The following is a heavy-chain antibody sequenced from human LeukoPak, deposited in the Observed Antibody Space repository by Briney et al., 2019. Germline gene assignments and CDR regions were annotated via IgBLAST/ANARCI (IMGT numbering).Heavy chain of an antibody. CDR2: INPSGGST. CDR1: GYTFTSYY. D-gene: IGHD3-16*01. J-gene: IGHJ5*02. CDR3: ARHYDYVWRHLDWFGP. V-gene: IGHV1-46*01. Sequence: ASVKVSCKASGYTFTSYYMHWVRQAPGQGLEWMGIINPSGGSTSYAQKFQGRVTMTRDTSTSTAYMELRSLRSDDTAVYYCARHYDYVWRHLDWFGPWGQGTLVTVSS.